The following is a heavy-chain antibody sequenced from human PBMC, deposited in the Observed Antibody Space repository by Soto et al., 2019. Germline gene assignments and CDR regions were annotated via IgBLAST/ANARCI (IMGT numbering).Heavy chain of an antibody. J-gene: IGHJ5*02. D-gene: IGHD6-6*01. CDR2: IIPIFGTA. Sequence: GASVKVSCKASRDTFSSYHISWVRQAPGQGLEWMGRIIPIFGTANYAQKFQGRVTITADESTTTVYMELSSLRSEDTAVYYCARAGSSRWFDPWGQGTLVTVS. V-gene: IGHV1-69*13. CDR1: RDTFSSYH. CDR3: ARAGSSRWFDP.